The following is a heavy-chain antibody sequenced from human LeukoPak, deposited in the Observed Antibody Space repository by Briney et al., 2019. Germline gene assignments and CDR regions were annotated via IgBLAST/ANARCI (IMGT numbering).Heavy chain of an antibody. CDR3: ARVRYSSCPDY. CDR2: ISSSSSYI. J-gene: IGHJ4*02. D-gene: IGHD6-19*01. V-gene: IGHV3-21*01. Sequence: GGSLRLSCAASGFTFSSYAMSWVRQAPGKGLEWVSSISSSSSYIYYADSVKGRFTISRDNAKNSLYLQMNSLRAEDTAVYHCARVRYSSCPDYWGQGTLVTVSS. CDR1: GFTFSSYA.